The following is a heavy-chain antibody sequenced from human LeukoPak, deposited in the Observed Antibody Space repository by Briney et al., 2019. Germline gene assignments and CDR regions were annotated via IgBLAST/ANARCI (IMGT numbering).Heavy chain of an antibody. CDR2: IYHSGRT. CDR1: GDSITTYY. V-gene: IGHV4-59*01. J-gene: IGHJ3*02. Sequence: SETLSLTCTVSGDSITTYYWNWIRQHPGKGLEWIGYIYHSGRTNYNLSLKSRVTISVDTSKNQFSLKLISVTAADTAVYYCARAPAVAGGTFDIWGQGTMVTVSS. CDR3: ARAPAVAGGTFDI. D-gene: IGHD6-19*01.